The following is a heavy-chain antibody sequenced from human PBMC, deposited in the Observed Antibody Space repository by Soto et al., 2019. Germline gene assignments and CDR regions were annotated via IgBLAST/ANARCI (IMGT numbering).Heavy chain of an antibody. CDR3: ARCNHLNDDILTGYLDAFDI. J-gene: IGHJ3*02. CDR2: IYYSGST. D-gene: IGHD3-9*01. Sequence: SETLSLTCTVSGGSISSYYWSWIRQPPGKGQEWIGYIYYSGSTNYNPSLKSRVTISVDTSKNQFSLKLSSVTAADTAVYYCARCNHLNDDILTGYLDAFDIWGQVTMVTVSS. V-gene: IGHV4-59*01. CDR1: GGSISSYY.